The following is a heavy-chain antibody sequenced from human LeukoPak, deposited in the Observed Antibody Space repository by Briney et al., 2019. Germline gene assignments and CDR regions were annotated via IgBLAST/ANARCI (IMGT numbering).Heavy chain of an antibody. CDR2: IYLGDSET. CDR1: GYSSTSSW. J-gene: IGHJ4*02. Sequence: GESLKISCKGSGYSSTSSWIGWVRQMPGKGLDRMGIIYLGDSETRYSPSFQGQVTISADKSINTAYLQWSSLKASDTAMYYCARHPSYTNGWPLDYWGQGILVIVSS. CDR3: ARHPSYTNGWPLDY. D-gene: IGHD6-19*01. V-gene: IGHV5-51*01.